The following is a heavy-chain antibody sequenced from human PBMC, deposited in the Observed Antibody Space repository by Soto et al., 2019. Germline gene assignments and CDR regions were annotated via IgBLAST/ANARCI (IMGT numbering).Heavy chain of an antibody. CDR3: AKDDGEYYGMDV. CDR1: GFTFDDYA. CDR2: ISWNSGSI. D-gene: IGHD3-10*01. V-gene: IGHV3-9*01. Sequence: SLRLSCAASGFTFDDYAMHWVRQAPGKGLEWVSGISWNSGSIGYADSVKGRFTISRDNAKNSLYLQMNSLRAEDTALYYCAKDDGEYYGMDVWGQGTTVTVSS. J-gene: IGHJ6*02.